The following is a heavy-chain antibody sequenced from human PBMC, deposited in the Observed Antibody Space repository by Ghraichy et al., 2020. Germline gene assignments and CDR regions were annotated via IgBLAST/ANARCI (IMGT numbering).Heavy chain of an antibody. D-gene: IGHD6-13*01. CDR3: ARVERQLASRYYGLDV. Sequence: SETLSLTCTVSGGSISSSRYYWGWIRQPPGKGLEWIGTIYYSGSTYYNPSLKSRVTISVATSKNQFSLKLSSVTAADTAGYYCARVERQLASRYYGLDVWGQGTTVTVSS. CDR2: IYYSGST. CDR1: GGSISSSRYY. V-gene: IGHV4-39*07. J-gene: IGHJ6*02.